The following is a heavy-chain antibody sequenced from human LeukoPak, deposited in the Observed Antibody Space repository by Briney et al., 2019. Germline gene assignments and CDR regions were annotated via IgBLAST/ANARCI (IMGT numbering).Heavy chain of an antibody. CDR1: GFTFSTYW. J-gene: IGHJ4*02. CDR2: INQDESEK. CDR3: ARVGLLWFGEFDY. V-gene: IGHV3-7*05. Sequence: QPGGSLRLSCAASGFTFSTYWMRWVRQAPGKGLEWVANINQDESEKYYVDSVKGRFTISRDNAKNSLYLQMNSLRAEDTAVYYCARVGLLWFGEFDYWGQGTLVTVSS. D-gene: IGHD3-10*01.